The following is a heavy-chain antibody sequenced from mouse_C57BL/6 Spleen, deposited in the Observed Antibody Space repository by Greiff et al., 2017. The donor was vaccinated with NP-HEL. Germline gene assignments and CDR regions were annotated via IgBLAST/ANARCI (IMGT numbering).Heavy chain of an antibody. CDR3: ARGDDGVLRGFAY. D-gene: IGHD1-1*01. CDR2: IYPGSGST. CDR1: GYTFTSYW. Sequence: QVHVKQPGAELVKPGASVKMSCKASGYTFTSYWITWVKQRPGQGLEWIGDIYPGSGSTNYNEKFKSKATLTVDTSSSTAYMQLSSLTSEDSAVYYCARGDDGVLRGFAYWGQGTLVTVSA. V-gene: IGHV1-55*01. J-gene: IGHJ3*01.